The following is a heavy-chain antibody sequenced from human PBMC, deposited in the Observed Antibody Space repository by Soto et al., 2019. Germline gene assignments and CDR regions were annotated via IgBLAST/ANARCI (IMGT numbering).Heavy chain of an antibody. J-gene: IGHJ4*02. Sequence: LRLSCAASGFPFSSYAMSWVRHAPDKGLEWVSAIGFTGDSTYYADSVKGRFTISRDNSKNTLYLQMNSLRAEDTAVYYCARRFSSSSFYFDYWGQGILLTVSS. CDR2: IGFTGDST. D-gene: IGHD6-6*01. CDR1: GFPFSSYA. V-gene: IGHV3-23*01. CDR3: ARRFSSSSFYFDY.